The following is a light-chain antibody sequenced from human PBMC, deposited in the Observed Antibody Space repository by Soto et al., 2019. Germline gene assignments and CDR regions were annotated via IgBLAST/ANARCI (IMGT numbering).Light chain of an antibody. J-gene: IGLJ1*01. CDR3: SLYTSENTYV. Sequence: QSVLTQPPSVSGSPGQSVTISCPRTSIDFVSYNRVSLYQQPPGTAPKLIIYEARTRPSGVPDRFSGSKSGNTASLTISGLQAADEADYYCSLYTSENTYVFGYGTKVTVL. CDR2: EAR. CDR1: SIDFVSYNR. V-gene: IGLV2-18*01.